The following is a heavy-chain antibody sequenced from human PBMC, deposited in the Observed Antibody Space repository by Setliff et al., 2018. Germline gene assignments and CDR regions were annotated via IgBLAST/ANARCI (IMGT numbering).Heavy chain of an antibody. CDR2: ISAYNGNT. D-gene: IGHD3-3*01. CDR1: GYTFTSYD. CDR3: ARGRERDYNFWSGYYTYYYYGMDV. J-gene: IGHJ6*02. V-gene: IGHV1-18*01. Sequence: ASVKVSCKASGYTFTSYDINWVRQATGQGLEWMGWISAYNGNTNYAQKLQGRVTMTSGTSTRTAYMELRRLRSEDTAVYYCARGRERDYNFWSGYYTYYYYGMDVWGQGTTVTVSS.